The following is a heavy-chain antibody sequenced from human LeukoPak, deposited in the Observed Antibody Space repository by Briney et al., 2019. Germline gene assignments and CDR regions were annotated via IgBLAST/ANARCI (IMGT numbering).Heavy chain of an antibody. CDR2: ISYDGSNK. CDR3: ARVIEGEGYFDY. J-gene: IGHJ4*02. CDR1: GFTFSSYA. V-gene: IGHV3-30*04. Sequence: GGSLRLSCAASGFTFSSYAMHWVRQAPGKGLEWVAVISYDGSNKYYADSVKGRFTISRDNSKNTLYLQMNSLRAEDTAVYYCARVIEGEGYFDYWGQGTLVTVSS. D-gene: IGHD3-16*01.